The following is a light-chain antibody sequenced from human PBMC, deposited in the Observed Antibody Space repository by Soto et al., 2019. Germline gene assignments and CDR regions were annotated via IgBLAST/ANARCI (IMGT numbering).Light chain of an antibody. Sequence: EIVMTQSPATLSVSPGERATLSCRASQSVSSNLAWYQQKPGQAPWLLIYGASTRATGIPARFSGSGSGTEFTLTISSLQSEDFEIYYCQQYNNWPITFGQGTRLEIK. CDR3: QQYNNWPIT. V-gene: IGKV3-15*01. CDR2: GAS. CDR1: QSVSSN. J-gene: IGKJ5*01.